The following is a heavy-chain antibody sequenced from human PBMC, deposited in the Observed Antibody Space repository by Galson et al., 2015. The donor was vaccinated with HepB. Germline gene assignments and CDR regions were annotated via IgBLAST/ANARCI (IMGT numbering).Heavy chain of an antibody. D-gene: IGHD3/OR15-3a*01. V-gene: IGHV4-59*01. CDR3: ARERWTPLLKYYSGMDV. Sequence: PLSLTCTVSGASINSNSWSWIRQSPGRGLEWIGHVFYTGGTDYSPSLKGRVTISVGTSKTQFFLQLRSVTAADTAVYYCARERWTPLLKYYSGMDVWGQGTTVTVSS. CDR1: GASINSNS. CDR2: VFYTGGT. J-gene: IGHJ6*02.